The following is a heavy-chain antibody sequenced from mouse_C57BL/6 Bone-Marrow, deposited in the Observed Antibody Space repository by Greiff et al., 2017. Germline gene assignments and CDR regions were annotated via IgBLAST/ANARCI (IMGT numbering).Heavy chain of an antibody. J-gene: IGHJ4*01. D-gene: IGHD1-1*01. Sequence: EVMLVESGGGLVKPGGSLKLSCAASGFTFSSYALSWVRQTPEKRLEWVATISDGGSYTYYPDNVKGRCPIFRDNAKNNLYLQMSHLKSEDTAMYYCAREYTTVVAPGDAMDYWGQGTSVTVSS. CDR2: ISDGGSYT. CDR3: AREYTTVVAPGDAMDY. V-gene: IGHV5-4*01. CDR1: GFTFSSYA.